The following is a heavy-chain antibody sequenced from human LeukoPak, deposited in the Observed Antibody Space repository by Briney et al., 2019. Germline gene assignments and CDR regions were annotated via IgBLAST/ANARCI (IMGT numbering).Heavy chain of an antibody. V-gene: IGHV4-30-4*08. CDR3: ARRLGGNGGLDY. J-gene: IGHJ4*02. D-gene: IGHD4-23*01. CDR1: GGSINSGDYY. Sequence: PSQTLSITCTVSGGSINSGDYYWSWIRQPPGKGLEWIGYISYSGRTYYNPSLNSRVTISVDTSKNQFSLRLTSVTAADTAVYYCARRLGGNGGLDYWGQGTLVTVSS. CDR2: ISYSGRT.